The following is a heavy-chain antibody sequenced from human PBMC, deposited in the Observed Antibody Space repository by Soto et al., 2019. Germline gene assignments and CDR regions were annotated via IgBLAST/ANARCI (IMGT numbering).Heavy chain of an antibody. CDR1: GGSFSGYY. J-gene: IGHJ5*02. Sequence: SETLSLTCAVYGGSFSGYYWSWIRQPPGKGLEWIGEINHSGSTNYNPSLKSRVTISVDTSKNQFSLKLSSVTAADTAVYYCARFGITLFGVVISPPDNWFDPWGQGTLVPVSS. D-gene: IGHD3-3*01. V-gene: IGHV4-34*01. CDR2: INHSGST. CDR3: ARFGITLFGVVISPPDNWFDP.